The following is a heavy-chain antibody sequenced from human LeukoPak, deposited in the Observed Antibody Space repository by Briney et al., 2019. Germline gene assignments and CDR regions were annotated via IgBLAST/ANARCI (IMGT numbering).Heavy chain of an antibody. CDR3: ATLDIVVVPAAHSSSSWFDP. V-gene: IGHV1-2*06. CDR2: INPNSGGT. J-gene: IGHJ5*02. D-gene: IGHD2-2*03. CDR1: GYTFTGYY. Sequence: GASVKVSCKASGYTFTGYYMHLVRQAPGQGLEWMGRINPNSGGTNYAQKFQGRVTMTRDTSISTAYMELSRLRSDDTAVYYCATLDIVVVPAAHSSSSWFDPWGQGTLVTVSS.